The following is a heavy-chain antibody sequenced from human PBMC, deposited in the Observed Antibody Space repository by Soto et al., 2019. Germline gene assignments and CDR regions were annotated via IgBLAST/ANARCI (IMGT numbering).Heavy chain of an antibody. CDR2: TLPIFGTA. Sequence: QVQLVQSGAEVKTPGSSVKVSCKASGGTFGNYAISWVRQAPGQGLEWLGGTLPIFGTANYAQKFQGRVTITADRSTGTAYMELSSLTSEDTAVYYCVRESHEIVAVPATVMGPFTWFDPWGQGTLVTVSS. CDR1: GGTFGNYA. CDR3: VRESHEIVAVPATVMGPFTWFDP. D-gene: IGHD2-2*01. J-gene: IGHJ5*02. V-gene: IGHV1-69*06.